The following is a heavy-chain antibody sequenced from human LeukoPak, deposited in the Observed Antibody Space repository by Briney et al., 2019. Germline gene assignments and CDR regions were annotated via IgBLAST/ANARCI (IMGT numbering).Heavy chain of an antibody. J-gene: IGHJ4*02. D-gene: IGHD2-2*01. V-gene: IGHV1-46*01. Sequence: ASVKVSCKASGYTFTSYYMHWVRQAPGQGLEWMGIINPSGGSTSYAQKFQGRVTMTRDTSTSTAYMELRSLRSDDTAVYYCARSPQYCSSTSCYLGPLDYWGQGTLVTVSS. CDR2: INPSGGST. CDR3: ARSPQYCSSTSCYLGPLDY. CDR1: GYTFTSYY.